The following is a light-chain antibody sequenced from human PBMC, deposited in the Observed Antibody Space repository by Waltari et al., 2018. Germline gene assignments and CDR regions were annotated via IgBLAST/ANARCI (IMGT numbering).Light chain of an antibody. V-gene: IGKV1-5*03. CDR1: ENVNSW. J-gene: IGKJ1*01. CDR3: QQYRINPWT. Sequence: DIQMTQSPSTLSTSVGDRVTITCRAIENVNSWLAWYQVKPGKAPKLLIQKASNLESGVPSRFSGSGSGTEFALTISSLQADDFATYYCQQYRINPWTFGQGTKVEI. CDR2: KAS.